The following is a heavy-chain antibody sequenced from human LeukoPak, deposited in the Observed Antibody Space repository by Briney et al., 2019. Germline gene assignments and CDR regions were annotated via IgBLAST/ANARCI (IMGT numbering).Heavy chain of an antibody. CDR2: IYYSGST. V-gene: IGHV4-31*03. Sequence: PSETLSLTCTVSGGSISSGGYYWSWIRQHPGKGLEWIGYIYYSGSTYYNPSLKSRVTISVDTSKYQFSLKLSSVTAADTAVYYCARITVPGGYYFDYWGQGTLVTVSS. CDR3: ARITVPGGYYFDY. CDR1: GGSISSGGYY. D-gene: IGHD3-16*01. J-gene: IGHJ4*02.